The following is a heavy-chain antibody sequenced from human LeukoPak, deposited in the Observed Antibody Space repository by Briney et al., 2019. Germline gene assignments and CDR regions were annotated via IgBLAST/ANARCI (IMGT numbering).Heavy chain of an antibody. CDR2: IYYSGST. V-gene: IGHV4-31*03. D-gene: IGHD5-18*01. CDR1: GGSISSGAYY. Sequence: SETLSLTCTVSGGSISSGAYYWSWIRQHPAKGLEWIGYIYYSGSTYYNPSLKSRVTISVDTSKNQFSLKLSSVTAADTAVYYCARDSGYSYGPFDYWGQGTLDTVSS. CDR3: ARDSGYSYGPFDY. J-gene: IGHJ4*02.